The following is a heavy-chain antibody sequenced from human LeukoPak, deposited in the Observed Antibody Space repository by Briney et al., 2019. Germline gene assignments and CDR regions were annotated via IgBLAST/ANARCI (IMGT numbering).Heavy chain of an antibody. CDR2: IRSKANSYAT. Sequence: GGSLRLSCAASGFTFSGSAMHWVRQASGKGLEWVGRIRSKANSYATAYAASVKGRFTISRDDSKNTAYLQMNSLQTEDTAVYYCTSRTGTKPFDYWGQGTLVTVSS. D-gene: IGHD1-1*01. V-gene: IGHV3-73*01. J-gene: IGHJ4*02. CDR1: GFTFSGSA. CDR3: TSRTGTKPFDY.